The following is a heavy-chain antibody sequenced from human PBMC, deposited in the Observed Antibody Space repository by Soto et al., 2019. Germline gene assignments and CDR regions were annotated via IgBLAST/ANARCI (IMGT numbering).Heavy chain of an antibody. D-gene: IGHD6-19*01. CDR2: INSYSGNT. J-gene: IGHJ6*02. CDR3: ARKPLAVGGRSYYGMDV. Sequence: QVHLVQSGAEVKKPGASVKVSCKASGYNFTNYDVNWVRQAPGQGLEWMGWINSYSGNTDYAQKFQGRLSLTTDASTPTAYIELRSLRSADTAVYYCARKPLAVGGRSYYGMDVWGQGTTVTVSS. CDR1: GYNFTNYD. V-gene: IGHV1-18*04.